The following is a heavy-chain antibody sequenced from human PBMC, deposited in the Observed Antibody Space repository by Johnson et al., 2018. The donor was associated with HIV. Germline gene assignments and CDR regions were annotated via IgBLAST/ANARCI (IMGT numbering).Heavy chain of an antibody. CDR3: VRGSRYTYDNDDVHLLQAFDI. J-gene: IGHJ3*02. CDR1: GFTFHDYG. Sequence: VQLVESGGGVVRPGGSLRLSCAASGFTFHDYGMTWVRQAPGKGLEWVSAISSNGGSTGYADSVKGRFTISRDNDKNSLYLQMNSLRAEDTAVYYCVRGSRYTYDNDDVHLLQAFDIWGQGTVVTVSS. V-gene: IGHV3-20*04. D-gene: IGHD3-16*01. CDR2: ISSNGGST.